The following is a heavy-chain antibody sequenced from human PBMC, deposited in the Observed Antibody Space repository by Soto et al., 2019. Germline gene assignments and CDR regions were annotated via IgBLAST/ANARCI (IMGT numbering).Heavy chain of an antibody. J-gene: IGHJ6*03. D-gene: IGHD3-10*01. V-gene: IGHV4-39*01. Sequence: SETLSLTCTVSGGSISSSSYYWGWIRQPPGKGLEWIGSIYYSGSTYYNPSLKSRVTISVDTSKNQFSLKLSSVTAADTAVYYCARQVDLWFGELLGPLYYYYYMDVWGKGTTVTVSS. CDR3: ARQVDLWFGELLGPLYYYYYMDV. CDR1: GGSISSSSYY. CDR2: IYYSGST.